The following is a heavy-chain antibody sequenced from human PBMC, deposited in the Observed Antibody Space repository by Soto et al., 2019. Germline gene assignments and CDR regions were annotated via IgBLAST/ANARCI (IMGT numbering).Heavy chain of an antibody. V-gene: IGHV4-31*02. Sequence: TLSLNCTVSCGRISTGGYLKSWCRQLPGKGLEWSGHRYYSERTYYNPSLKSRVSISLDTSKNEVSLKLTFVTAADTAMYYCARTKCSGGSCYSWSLDYWGQGIPVTVRS. CDR2: RYYSERT. D-gene: IGHD2-15*01. CDR3: ARTKCSGGSCYSWSLDY. CDR1: CGRISTGGYL. J-gene: IGHJ4*02.